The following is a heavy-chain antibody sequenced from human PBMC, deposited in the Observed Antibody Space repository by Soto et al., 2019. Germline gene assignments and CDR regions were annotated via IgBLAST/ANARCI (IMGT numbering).Heavy chain of an antibody. CDR3: ARVGYCSSTSCYDDYYYYGMDV. D-gene: IGHD2-2*03. CDR1: GGTFSSYA. CDR2: IIPIFGTA. V-gene: IGHV1-69*13. Sequence: ASVKVSCKASGGTFSSYAISWVRQAPGQGLEWMGEIIPIFGTANYAQKFQGRVTITADESTSTAYMELSSLRSEDTAVYYCARVGYCSSTSCYDDYYYYGMDVWGQGTTVTVSS. J-gene: IGHJ6*02.